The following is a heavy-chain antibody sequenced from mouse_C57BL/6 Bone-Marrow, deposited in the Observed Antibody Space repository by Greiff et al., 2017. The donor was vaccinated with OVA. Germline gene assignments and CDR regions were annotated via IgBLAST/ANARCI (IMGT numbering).Heavy chain of an antibody. Sequence: EVMLVESGGGLVKPGGSLKLSCAASGFTFSSYAMSWVRQTPEKRLEWVATISDGGSYTYYPDNVKGRFTISRDNAKNNLYLQMSHLKSEDTAMYYCARESFITTFAYWGQGTLVTVSA. CDR2: ISDGGSYT. D-gene: IGHD1-1*01. CDR1: GFTFSSYA. V-gene: IGHV5-4*01. J-gene: IGHJ3*01. CDR3: ARESFITTFAY.